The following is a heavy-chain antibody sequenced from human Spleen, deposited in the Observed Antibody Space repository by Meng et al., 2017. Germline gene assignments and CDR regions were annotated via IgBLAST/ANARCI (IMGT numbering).Heavy chain of an antibody. J-gene: IGHJ5*02. Sequence: QPQLQESGPGLVKPSETLSLPCSVSGDSISSSDSYWGWIRQSPGKGLEWIGSIGHSGTTYYNPSLRRRVTVSIDMSKNQFSLEVTSVSAADTAVYYCVRSSGWVRTGFDPWGQGTLVTVSS. V-gene: IGHV4-39*01. CDR2: IGHSGTT. CDR3: VRSSGWVRTGFDP. CDR1: GDSISSSDSY. D-gene: IGHD6-19*01.